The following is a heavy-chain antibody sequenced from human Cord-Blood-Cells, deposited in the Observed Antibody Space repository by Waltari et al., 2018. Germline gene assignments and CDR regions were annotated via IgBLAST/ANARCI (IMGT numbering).Heavy chain of an antibody. J-gene: IGHJ4*02. V-gene: IGHV2-26*01. CDR1: GFSLSNARMG. Sequence: QVTLKESGPVLVKPTETLTLTCTVSGFSLSNARMGVSWIRQPPGKALEWLAHIFSNDEKSYSKSLKIRPTIYKDTSKSQVVLTMTNMDPVDTATYYCARTPVYSSGWYYFDDWGQGTLVTVSS. CDR3: ARTPVYSSGWYYFDD. CDR2: IFSNDEK. D-gene: IGHD6-19*01.